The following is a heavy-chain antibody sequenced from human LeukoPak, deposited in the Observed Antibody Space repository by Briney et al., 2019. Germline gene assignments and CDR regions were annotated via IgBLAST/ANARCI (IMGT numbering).Heavy chain of an antibody. CDR2: IKSKTDGGTT. CDR1: GFTFSSYG. D-gene: IGHD6-13*01. J-gene: IGHJ6*02. Sequence: GGSLRLSCAASGFTFSSYGMHWVRQAPGKGLEWVGRIKSKTDGGTTDYAAPVKGRFTISRDDSKNTLYLQMNSLKTEDTAVYYCTTAVGIAAAGPIYYYYYGMDVWGQGTTVTVSS. V-gene: IGHV3-15*01. CDR3: TTAVGIAAAGPIYYYYYGMDV.